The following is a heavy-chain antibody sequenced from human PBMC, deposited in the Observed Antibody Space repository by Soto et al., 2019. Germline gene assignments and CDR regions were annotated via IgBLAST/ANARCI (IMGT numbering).Heavy chain of an antibody. V-gene: IGHV5-10-1*01. CDR2: IDPSDSYT. CDR3: ARTSMQSRGYSYGHGGMDV. Sequence: GESLKISCKGSGYSFTSYWISWVRQMPGKGLEWMGRIDPSDSYTNYSPSFQGHVTISADKSISTAYLQWSSLKASDTAMYYCARTSMQSRGYSYGHGGMDVWGQGTTVNVSS. J-gene: IGHJ6*01. CDR1: GYSFTSYW. D-gene: IGHD5-18*01.